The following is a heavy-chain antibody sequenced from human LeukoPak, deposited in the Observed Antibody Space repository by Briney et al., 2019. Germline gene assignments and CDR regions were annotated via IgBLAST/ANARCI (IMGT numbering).Heavy chain of an antibody. D-gene: IGHD5-18*01. CDR1: GGTFSSYA. CDR3: ARDWQELVDTPLGYMDV. Sequence: SVKVSCKASGGTFSSYAISWVRQAPGQGLEWMGRIIPILGIANYAQKFQDRVTITADKSTSTAYMELSSLRSEDTAVYYCARDWQELVDTPLGYMDVWGKGTTVTVSS. J-gene: IGHJ6*03. V-gene: IGHV1-69*04. CDR2: IIPILGIA.